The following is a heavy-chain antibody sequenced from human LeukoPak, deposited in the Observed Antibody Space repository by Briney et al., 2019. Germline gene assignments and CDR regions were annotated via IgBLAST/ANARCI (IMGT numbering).Heavy chain of an antibody. Sequence: SQTLSLTCTVSGGSISSGSYYWSWIRQPAGKGLEWIGRIYTSGSTNYNPSLKSRVTISVDTSKNQFSLKLSSVTAADTAAYYCARVFGGVDSYGSLFDYWGQGTLVTVSS. J-gene: IGHJ4*02. CDR3: ARVFGGVDSYGSLFDY. CDR1: GGSISSGSYY. V-gene: IGHV4-61*02. D-gene: IGHD5-18*01. CDR2: IYTSGST.